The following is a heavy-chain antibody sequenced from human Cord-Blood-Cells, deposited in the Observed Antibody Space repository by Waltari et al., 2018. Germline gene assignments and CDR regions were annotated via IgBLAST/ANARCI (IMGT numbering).Heavy chain of an antibody. Sequence: EVQLVESGGGLVQPGRSLRLSCAASGFTFDAYAMHLVRQAPGKGLEWVSGISWNSGSIGYADSVKGRFTISRDNAKNSLYLQMNSLRAEDTALYYCAKDKEIYSSGWFDYWGQGTLVTVSS. D-gene: IGHD6-19*01. CDR3: AKDKEIYSSGWFDY. CDR2: ISWNSGSI. J-gene: IGHJ4*02. CDR1: GFTFDAYA. V-gene: IGHV3-9*01.